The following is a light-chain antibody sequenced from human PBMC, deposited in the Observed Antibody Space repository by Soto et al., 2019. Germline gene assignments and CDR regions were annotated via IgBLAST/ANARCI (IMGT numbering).Light chain of an antibody. CDR2: DNN. CDR1: SSNIGNNY. Sequence: QSVLTQPPSVSAAPGQKVTISCSGSSSNIGNNYVSWYQQVPGTAPKLLIYDNNKRPSGIPDRFSVSKSGTSATLGITGLQTGDEADYYCGTWDSSLSAYVFGTGTKLTVL. V-gene: IGLV1-51*01. J-gene: IGLJ1*01. CDR3: GTWDSSLSAYV.